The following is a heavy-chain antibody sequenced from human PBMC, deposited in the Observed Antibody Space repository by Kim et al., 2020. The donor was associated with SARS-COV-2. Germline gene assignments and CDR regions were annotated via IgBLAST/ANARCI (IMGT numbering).Heavy chain of an antibody. CDR2: IYHSGST. Sequence: SETLSLTCAVSGGSISSSNWWSWVRQPPGKGLEWIGEIYHSGSTNYNPSLKSRVTISVDKSKNQFSLKLSSVTAADTAVYYCARRAGNDFWSGYYLYWGQGTLVTVSS. CDR1: GGSISSSNW. J-gene: IGHJ4*02. D-gene: IGHD3-3*01. V-gene: IGHV4-4*02. CDR3: ARRAGNDFWSGYYLY.